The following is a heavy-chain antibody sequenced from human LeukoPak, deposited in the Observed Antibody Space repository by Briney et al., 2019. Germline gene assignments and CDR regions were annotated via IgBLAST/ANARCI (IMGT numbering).Heavy chain of an antibody. CDR1: GGSMSSGDYY. Sequence: SQTLSLTCTVSGGSMSSGDYYWSWIRQPPGKGLEWIGYIYYSGSTYYNPSLKSRVTISVDTSKNQFSLKLSSVTAADTAVYYCARLTMVRGVIIDWGQGTLVTVSS. CDR2: IYYSGST. CDR3: ARLTMVRGVIID. V-gene: IGHV4-30-4*01. D-gene: IGHD3-10*01. J-gene: IGHJ4*02.